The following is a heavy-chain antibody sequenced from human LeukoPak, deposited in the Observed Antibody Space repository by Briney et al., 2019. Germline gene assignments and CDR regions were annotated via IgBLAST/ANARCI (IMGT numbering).Heavy chain of an antibody. Sequence: GGSLRLSCAASGFTFDDYGMSWVRQAPGKGLEWVSGINWNGGSTGYADSVKGRFTISRDNAKNTLYLQMNSLRAEDTAVYHCAKDLYYYGSGSFDYWGQGTLVTVSS. D-gene: IGHD3-10*01. CDR3: AKDLYYYGSGSFDY. CDR2: INWNGGST. J-gene: IGHJ4*02. CDR1: GFTFDDYG. V-gene: IGHV3-20*01.